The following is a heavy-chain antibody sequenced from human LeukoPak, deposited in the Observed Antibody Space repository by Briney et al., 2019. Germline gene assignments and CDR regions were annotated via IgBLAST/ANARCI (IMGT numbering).Heavy chain of an antibody. J-gene: IGHJ4*02. CDR3: ATAAQKEAYYIDS. CDR2: IYHTGST. Sequence: SETLSLTCSVSGYSNSGGYYWGWIRQPPGQGLEWIGTIYHTGSTYLKPSLKSRVTISVDKSKNQFSLKLTSVTAADTAVYFCATAAQKEAYYIDSWGQGTLVTVSS. CDR1: GYSNSGGYY. V-gene: IGHV4-38-2*02.